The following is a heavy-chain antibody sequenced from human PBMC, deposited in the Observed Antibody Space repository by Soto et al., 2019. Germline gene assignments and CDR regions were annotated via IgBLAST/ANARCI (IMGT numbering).Heavy chain of an antibody. J-gene: IGHJ6*02. Sequence: QVQLVQSGAEVKKPGASVKVSCKASGYTFTSYGISWVRQAPGQGLEWMGWISAYNGNTNYAQKLQGRVTMTTDTSTRTAYMELRRLGSDDTAVYYCARVGMPEPVYYYYGMDVWGQGTTVTVSS. CDR1: GYTFTSYG. CDR3: ARVGMPEPVYYYYGMDV. CDR2: ISAYNGNT. D-gene: IGHD1-26*01. V-gene: IGHV1-18*01.